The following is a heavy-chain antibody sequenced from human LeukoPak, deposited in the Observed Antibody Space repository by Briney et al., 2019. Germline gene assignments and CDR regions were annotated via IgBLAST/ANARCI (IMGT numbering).Heavy chain of an antibody. CDR3: ASAFKAVARDYMDV. J-gene: IGHJ6*03. CDR2: IYYSGST. D-gene: IGHD6-19*01. Sequence: PSETLSLTCTVSGGSISSSNYYWGWIRQPPGKGLEWIGNIYYSGSTNYNPSLKSRVTISVDTSKNQFSLKLSSVTAADTAVYYCASAFKAVARDYMDVWGKGTTVTISS. V-gene: IGHV4-39*07. CDR1: GGSISSSNYY.